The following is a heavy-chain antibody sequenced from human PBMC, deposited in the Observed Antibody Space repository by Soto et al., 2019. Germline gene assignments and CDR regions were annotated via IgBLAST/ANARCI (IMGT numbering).Heavy chain of an antibody. CDR3: ARSSYSSYYYYYGMDV. CDR1: GGTFSSYA. V-gene: IGHV1-69*13. Sequence: GASVKVSCKASGGTFSSYAISWVRQAPGQGLEWMGGIIPIFGTANYAQKFQGRVTITAGESTSTAYMELSSLRSEDTAVYYCARSSYSSYYYYYGMDVWGQGTTVTVSS. J-gene: IGHJ6*02. CDR2: IIPIFGTA. D-gene: IGHD2-15*01.